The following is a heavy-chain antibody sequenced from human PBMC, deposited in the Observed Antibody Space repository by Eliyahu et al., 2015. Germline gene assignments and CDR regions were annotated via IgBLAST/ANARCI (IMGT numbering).Heavy chain of an antibody. CDR3: ARDHSGSRFDP. V-gene: IGHV3-11*01. CDR1: GXNFSDYY. D-gene: IGHD6-19*01. CDR2: ISTGSRIK. Sequence: QVQLVESGGGLVKPGGSLRLXCAASGXNFSDYYMSWIRQAPGKGLEWIAYISTGSRIKYYTDSVKGRFTISRDNTANSVYLQLNSLRAEDTAMYYCARDHSGSRFDPWGQGTLVTVSS. J-gene: IGHJ5*02.